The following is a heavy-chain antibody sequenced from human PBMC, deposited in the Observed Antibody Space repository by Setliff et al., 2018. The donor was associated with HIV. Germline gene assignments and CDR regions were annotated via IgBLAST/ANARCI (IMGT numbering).Heavy chain of an antibody. V-gene: IGHV4-4*07. CDR2: IYTRGNT. D-gene: IGHD4-17*01. J-gene: IGHJ4*02. CDR1: GASITSHN. CDR3: VRDDYGYNGKGFDY. Sequence: SETLSLTCSVSGASITSHNWSWIRQAAGKGLEWIGRIYTRGNTNYNPSLRSRVTMSVDTSKNQFSLKVTSVTAAGTAVYYCVRDDYGYNGKGFDYWGPGTLVTVSS.